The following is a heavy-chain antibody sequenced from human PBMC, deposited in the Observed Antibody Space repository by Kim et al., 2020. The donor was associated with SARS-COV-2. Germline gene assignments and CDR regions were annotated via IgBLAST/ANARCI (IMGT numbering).Heavy chain of an antibody. CDR2: INATSRHI. V-gene: IGHV3-21*01. CDR3: AGDYREVGFEY. CDR1: GFTFTSHS. Sequence: GGSLRLSCATSGFTFTSHSLNWVRQPPGKGLEWVSSINATSRHIFEADSVKGRFTISRDNAKSSLYLQMNSLRVEDTAVYYCAGDYREVGFEYWGQGTLVTVSS. J-gene: IGHJ4*02. D-gene: IGHD4-4*01.